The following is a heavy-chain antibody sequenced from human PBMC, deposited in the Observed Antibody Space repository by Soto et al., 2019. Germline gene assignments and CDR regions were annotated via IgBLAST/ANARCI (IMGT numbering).Heavy chain of an antibody. V-gene: IGHV1-46*01. CDR1: GYSFTSYY. J-gene: IGHJ4*02. CDR2: INPSGGST. CDR3: ARNDYGDY. D-gene: IGHD4-17*01. Sequence: QVQLVQSGAEVKKPGASVKVSCKASGYSFTSYYIYWVRQAPGQGLEWMGIINPSGGSTTYAQKFQGRITLTRDTSTSTVYMELSTLRSEDTAVYYCARNDYGDYWGQGTLVTVSS.